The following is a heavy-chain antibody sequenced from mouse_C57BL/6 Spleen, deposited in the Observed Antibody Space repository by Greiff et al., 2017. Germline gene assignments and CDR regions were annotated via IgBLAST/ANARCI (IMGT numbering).Heavy chain of an antibody. D-gene: IGHD1-1*01. CDR1: GYSIPSGYY. CDR2: ISYDGSN. Sequence: EVQLQQSGPGLVKPSQSLSLTCSVTGYSIPSGYYWNWIRQFPGNKLEWMGYISYDGSNNYNPSLKNRISITRDTSKNQFFLKLNSVTTEDTATYYCAREGGSSLYYFDYWGQGTTLTVSS. CDR3: AREGGSSLYYFDY. J-gene: IGHJ2*01. V-gene: IGHV3-6*01.